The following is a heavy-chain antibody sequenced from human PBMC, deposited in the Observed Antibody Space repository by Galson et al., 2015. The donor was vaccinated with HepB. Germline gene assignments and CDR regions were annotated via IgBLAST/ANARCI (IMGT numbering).Heavy chain of an antibody. Sequence: SLRLSCAASGFTFSSYDMHWVRQATGKGLEWVSAIGTAGDTYYPGSVKGRFTISRENAKNSLYLQMNSLRAGDTAVYYCARSRRGYGMDVWGQGTTVTVSS. D-gene: IGHD3-10*01. V-gene: IGHV3-13*04. CDR2: IGTAGDT. CDR1: GFTFSSYD. CDR3: ARSRRGYGMDV. J-gene: IGHJ6*02.